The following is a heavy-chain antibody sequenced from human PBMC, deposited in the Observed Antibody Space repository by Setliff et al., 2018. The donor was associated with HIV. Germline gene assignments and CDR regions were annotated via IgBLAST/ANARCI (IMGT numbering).Heavy chain of an antibody. CDR1: GFTFDDYT. CDR2: IGAVGGPT. V-gene: IGHV3-23*01. J-gene: IGHJ3*02. D-gene: IGHD3-10*02. CDR3: AKVLLFGVDVFDI. Sequence: GGSLRLSCAASGFTFDDYTMHWVRQAPGKGLEWVSTIGAVGGPTHYAEPVKGRFTISKDNSKNTLYLQMTSLRDEDTAVYYCAKVLLFGVDVFDIWGQGTMVTVSS.